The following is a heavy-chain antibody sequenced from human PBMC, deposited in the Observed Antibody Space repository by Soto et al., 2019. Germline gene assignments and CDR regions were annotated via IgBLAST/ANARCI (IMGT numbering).Heavy chain of an antibody. CDR3: ASRLGYSSKYYFDY. CDR2: IFYTGST. V-gene: IGHV4-31*03. CDR1: GGSISSGGYY. J-gene: IGHJ4*02. Sequence: QVQLQESGPGLVKPSQTLSLTCTVSGGSISSGGYYWSWIRQFPGKGLEWIGYIFYTGSTSYSPSLKSRLTKSVDTSKIQFSLRLNPVTAADTAVYFCASRLGYSSKYYFDYWGQGTLVTVSS. D-gene: IGHD5-18*01.